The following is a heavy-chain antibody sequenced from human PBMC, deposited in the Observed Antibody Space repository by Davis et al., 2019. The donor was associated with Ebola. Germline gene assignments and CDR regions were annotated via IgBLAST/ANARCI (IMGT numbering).Heavy chain of an antibody. Sequence: AASVKVSCKASGYTFTSYGMHWVRQAPGQRLEWMGWINAGNGNTKYSQKFQGRVTITRDTSASTAYMELRSLRSDDTAVYYCARDPRITIFGVVTVFDYWGQGTLVTVSS. CDR3: ARDPRITIFGVVTVFDY. CDR1: GYTFTSYG. V-gene: IGHV1-3*01. D-gene: IGHD3-3*01. CDR2: INAGNGNT. J-gene: IGHJ4*02.